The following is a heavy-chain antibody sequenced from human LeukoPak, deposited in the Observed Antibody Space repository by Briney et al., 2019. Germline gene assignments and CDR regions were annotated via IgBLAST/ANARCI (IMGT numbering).Heavy chain of an antibody. D-gene: IGHD3-10*01. CDR3: ARDFRAAFDP. CDR2: ISSSGNTI. CDR1: GFTFSGYY. V-gene: IGHV3-11*01. J-gene: IGHJ5*02. Sequence: GGSLRLSCAASGFTFSGYYMSWIRQAPGKGLEWVSYISSSGNTIYYADPVKGRFTISRDNAKNSLYLQMNSLRAEDTAVYYCARDFRAAFDPWGQGTLVTVSS.